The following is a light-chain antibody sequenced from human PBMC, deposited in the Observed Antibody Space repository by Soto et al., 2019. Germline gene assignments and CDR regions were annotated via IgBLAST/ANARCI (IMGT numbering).Light chain of an antibody. Sequence: IVLTQSPGTLSLSPGERATLSCRASQSVSSSYLAWYQQKPGQAPRLLIYGASSRATGIPDRFSGSGSVTDFTLIISRLGPEDFAVYYCQQYCCSPFTFGPGTKVYIK. CDR3: QQYCCSPFT. V-gene: IGKV3-20*01. CDR2: GAS. CDR1: QSVSSSY. J-gene: IGKJ3*01.